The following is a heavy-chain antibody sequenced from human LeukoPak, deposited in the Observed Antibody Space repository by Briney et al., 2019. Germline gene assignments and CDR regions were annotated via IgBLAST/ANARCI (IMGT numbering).Heavy chain of an antibody. CDR2: LNPKSGGT. CDR1: GYTFTGYY. CDR3: ARNDWNDPWFDP. V-gene: IGHV1-2*02. Sequence: GASVKVSCKASGYTFTGYYMHWVRQAPGQGLEWMGWLNPKSGGTNYAQNFQGRVTMTRDTIINTAYMELSRLRSDVTAVYYCARNDWNDPWFDPWGQGTLVTVSS. D-gene: IGHD1-1*01. J-gene: IGHJ5*02.